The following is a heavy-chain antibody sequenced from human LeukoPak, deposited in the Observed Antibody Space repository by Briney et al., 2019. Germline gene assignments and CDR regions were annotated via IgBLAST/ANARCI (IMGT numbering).Heavy chain of an antibody. J-gene: IGHJ4*02. CDR1: GFTFSSYS. CDR2: ISSSSSYI. Sequence: GGSLRLSCAASGFTFSSYSMNWVRQAPGKGLEWVSSISSSSSYIYYADSVKGRFTISRDNAKNSLYLQMNSLRAEDTAVYYCARSRPLYYYDSSGYQTYYFDYWGQGTLVTVSS. D-gene: IGHD3-22*01. V-gene: IGHV3-21*01. CDR3: ARSRPLYYYDSSGYQTYYFDY.